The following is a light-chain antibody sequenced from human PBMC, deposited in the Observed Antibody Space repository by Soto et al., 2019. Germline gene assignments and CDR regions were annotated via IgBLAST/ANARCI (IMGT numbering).Light chain of an antibody. CDR1: SSDVGGYNY. CDR2: EVS. CDR3: SSYAASNPVV. V-gene: IGLV2-8*01. J-gene: IGLJ2*01. Sequence: QSALTQPPSASGSPGQSVTISCTGTSSDVGGYNYVSWYQQHPGKAPKLIIYEVSKRPSGVPDRFSGSRSGNTASLTVSGLQAEDEADYYCSSYAASNPVVFGGGTKVTVL.